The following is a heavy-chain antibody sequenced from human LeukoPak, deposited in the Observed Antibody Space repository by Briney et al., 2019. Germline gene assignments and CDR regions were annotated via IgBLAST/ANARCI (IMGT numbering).Heavy chain of an antibody. CDR3: ARGRYCSGVSCYYFDY. V-gene: IGHV3-7*04. Sequence: GGSLRLSCAASGFTFSSYWMTWVRQAPGKGLEWVANIREDGSGNYYVDSVKGRFTISRDNAKDSLYLQMSSLTVEDTAVYYCARGRYCSGVSCYYFDYWGQGTLVTVSS. CDR1: GFTFSSYW. J-gene: IGHJ4*02. CDR2: IREDGSGN. D-gene: IGHD2-15*01.